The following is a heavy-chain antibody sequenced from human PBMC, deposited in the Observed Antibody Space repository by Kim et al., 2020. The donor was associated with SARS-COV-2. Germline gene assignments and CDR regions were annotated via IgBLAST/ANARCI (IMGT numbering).Heavy chain of an antibody. J-gene: IGHJ3*02. D-gene: IGHD6-13*01. Sequence: ADSVKGRVTISRDNSKNTLYLQMNSLRAGDTAVYYCARGLAAAGFDAFDIWGQGTMVTVSS. V-gene: IGHV3-30*01. CDR3: ARGLAAAGFDAFDI.